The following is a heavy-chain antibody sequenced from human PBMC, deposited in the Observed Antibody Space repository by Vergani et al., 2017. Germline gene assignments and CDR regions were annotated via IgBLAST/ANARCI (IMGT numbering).Heavy chain of an antibody. V-gene: IGHV4-31*11. J-gene: IGHJ6*03. D-gene: IGHD6-25*01. CDR1: GGSISSGEHC. CDR3: ARVDTQVPATSHFYYMAV. CDR2: IFYSGTT. Sequence: QLQLQESGPGVVQPSQILSLTCAVSGGSISSGEHCWTWLRQRPGTGLEWIGYIFYSGTTYDNPSLRSRLTISVDTSQNQFSPKLRSVTAADTAVYYCARVDTQVPATSHFYYMAVWGKGTTVVVAS.